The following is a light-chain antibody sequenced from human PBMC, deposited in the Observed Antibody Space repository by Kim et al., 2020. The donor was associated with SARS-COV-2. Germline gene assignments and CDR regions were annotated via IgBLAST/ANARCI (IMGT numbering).Light chain of an antibody. V-gene: IGKV3-20*01. Sequence: APGERASLSCRDGQSVGSNYVAWYQHKPGQAPRLLISGSSTRATGIPERFSGSGSGTDFTLTVSGLEPEDFAVYYCQQYGSPPLTFGGGTKVDIK. J-gene: IGKJ4*01. CDR2: GSS. CDR1: QSVGSNY. CDR3: QQYGSPPLT.